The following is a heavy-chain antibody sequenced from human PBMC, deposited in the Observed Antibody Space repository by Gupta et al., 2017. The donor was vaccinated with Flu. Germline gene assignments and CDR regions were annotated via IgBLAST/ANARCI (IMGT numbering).Heavy chain of an antibody. J-gene: IGHJ4*02. V-gene: IGHV3-48*03. D-gene: IGHD2-15*01. CDR1: GFTFSSYE. CDR2: ISSSGSTI. Sequence: EVQLVESGGSLVQPGGSLRLSCAASGFTFSSYEMNWVRQAPGKGLEWVSYISSSGSTIYYADSVKGRFTISRDNAKNSLYLQMNSLRAEDTAVYYCARVRRGGRYTVSDYWGQGTLVTVSS. CDR3: ARVRRGGRYTVSDY.